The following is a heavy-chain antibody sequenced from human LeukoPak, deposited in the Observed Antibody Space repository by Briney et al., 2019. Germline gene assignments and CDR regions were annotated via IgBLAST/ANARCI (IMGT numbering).Heavy chain of an antibody. D-gene: IGHD4-17*01. CDR3: ARDSYDYGDGTED. CDR1: GFTVSSNY. V-gene: IGHV3-53*01. Sequence: GGSLRLSCAASGFTVSSNYMSWVRQAPGKGLEWVSVIYSGGSTYYADSVKDRFTISRDDSKNTLYLQMNSLRAEDTAVYYCARDSYDYGDGTEDWGQGTLVTVSS. J-gene: IGHJ4*02. CDR2: IYSGGST.